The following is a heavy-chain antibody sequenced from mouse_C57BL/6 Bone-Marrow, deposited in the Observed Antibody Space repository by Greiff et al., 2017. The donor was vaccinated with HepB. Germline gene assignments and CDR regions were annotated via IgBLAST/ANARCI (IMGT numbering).Heavy chain of an antibody. CDR2: IYPGDGDT. Sequence: VQLQQSGPELVKPGASVKISCKASGYAFSSSWMNWVKQRPGKGLEWIGRIYPGDGDTNYNGKFKGKATLTADKSSSTAYMQLSSLTSEDSAVYFCARGWLLLAWFAYWGQGTLVTVSA. D-gene: IGHD2-3*01. V-gene: IGHV1-82*01. CDR1: GYAFSSSW. CDR3: ARGWLLLAWFAY. J-gene: IGHJ3*01.